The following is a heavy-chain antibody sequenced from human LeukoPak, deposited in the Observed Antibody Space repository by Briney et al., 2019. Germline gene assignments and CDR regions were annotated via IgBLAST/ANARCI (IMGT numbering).Heavy chain of an antibody. D-gene: IGHD3-22*01. J-gene: IGHJ4*02. CDR1: GGSISSGSYY. CDR2: IYTSGST. V-gene: IGHV4-61*02. CDR3: TRERYYFDRTFDY. Sequence: PSETLSLTCTVSGGSISSGSYYWSWIRQPAGKGLEWIGRIYTSGSTNYNPSLKSRVTISVDTSKNQFSLKLSSVTAADTAVYYCTRERYYFDRTFDYWGQGTLVTVSS.